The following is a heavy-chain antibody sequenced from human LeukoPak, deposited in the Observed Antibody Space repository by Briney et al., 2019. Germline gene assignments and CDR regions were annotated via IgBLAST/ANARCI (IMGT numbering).Heavy chain of an antibody. Sequence: WETLSLTCTVSGGSISSYYWSWIRQPAGKGLEWIGRIYTSGSTNYNPSLKSRVTMSVDTSKNQFSLKLSSVTAADTAVYYCARIPRQQLSPYYYYGMDVWGQGTTVTVSS. CDR1: GGSISSYY. CDR3: ARIPRQQLSPYYYYGMDV. V-gene: IGHV4-4*07. D-gene: IGHD6-13*01. CDR2: IYTSGST. J-gene: IGHJ6*02.